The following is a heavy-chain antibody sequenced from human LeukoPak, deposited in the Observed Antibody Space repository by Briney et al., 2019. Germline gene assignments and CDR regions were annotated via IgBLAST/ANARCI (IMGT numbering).Heavy chain of an antibody. CDR2: ISSSGSTI. CDR3: AVSNGGYGP. D-gene: IGHD5-12*01. Sequence: GGSLRLSYAASGFTFSSYEMNWVRQAPGKGLEWVSYISSSGSTIYYADSVKGRFTISRDNAKNTLFLQMNSLRAEDTAVYFCAVSNGGYGPWGQGALVTVSS. J-gene: IGHJ5*02. CDR1: GFTFSSYE. V-gene: IGHV3-48*03.